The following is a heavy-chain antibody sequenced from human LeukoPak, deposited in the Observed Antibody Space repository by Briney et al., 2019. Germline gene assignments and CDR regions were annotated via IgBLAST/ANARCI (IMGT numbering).Heavy chain of an antibody. CDR2: MYNSGST. Sequence: SETLSLTCTVSGASISNYYWSWIRQPAGKGLEWIGRMYNSGSTIYNPSLQSRVTMSLDTSSNHFSLNLISVTAADTAVYYCVRAEAGGYARYWGQGTLVTVSS. CDR3: VRAEAGGYARY. D-gene: IGHD5-12*01. J-gene: IGHJ4*02. CDR1: GASISNYY. V-gene: IGHV4-4*07.